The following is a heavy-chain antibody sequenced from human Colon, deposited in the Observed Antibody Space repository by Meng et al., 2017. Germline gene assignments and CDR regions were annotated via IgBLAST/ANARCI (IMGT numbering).Heavy chain of an antibody. CDR3: ARVNGDFDEAWFDP. Sequence: QGHLQASGPGLVRLSETLSLTCTVSDGSVSSGDYYWSWIRQPPGKGLEWLGYVYYTGNTNYNPSLKNRVTISLDTSNNQFSLKLTSMTAADAAIYYCARVNGDFDEAWFDPWGQGTLVTVSS. CDR2: VYYTGNT. D-gene: IGHD2-21*02. V-gene: IGHV4-61*08. J-gene: IGHJ5*02. CDR1: DGSVSSGDYY.